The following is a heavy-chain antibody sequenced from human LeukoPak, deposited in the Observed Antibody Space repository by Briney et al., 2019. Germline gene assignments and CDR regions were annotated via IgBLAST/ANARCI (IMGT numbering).Heavy chain of an antibody. CDR3: ARDGIAARPFDY. J-gene: IGHJ4*02. V-gene: IGHV4-39*07. CDR2: IYYSGGT. CDR1: GGSISSSSYY. D-gene: IGHD6-6*01. Sequence: PSETLSLTCTVSGGSISSSSYYWGWIRQPPGKGLERIGSIYYSGGTYYNPSLKSRVTIPVDTSKNQFSLKLSSVTAADTAVYYCARDGIAARPFDYWGQGTLVTVSS.